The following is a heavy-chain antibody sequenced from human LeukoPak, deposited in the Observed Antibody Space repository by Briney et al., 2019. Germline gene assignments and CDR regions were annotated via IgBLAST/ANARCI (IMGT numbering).Heavy chain of an antibody. CDR2: MHPNRGNT. V-gene: IGHV1-8*01. Sequence: ASVKVSRKGSGYTFTRYDINWVRQATGQGLEWMGWMHPNRGNTGYAQKFQGRVTLTRNTPLSAATMEVSGLRDDDTAEYYCASSAWELPLGYWGQGTLVTVSS. CDR1: GYTFTRYD. D-gene: IGHD1-26*01. CDR3: ASSAWELPLGY. J-gene: IGHJ4*02.